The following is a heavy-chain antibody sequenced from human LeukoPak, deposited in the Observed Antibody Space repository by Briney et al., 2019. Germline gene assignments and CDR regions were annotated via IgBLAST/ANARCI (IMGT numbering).Heavy chain of an antibody. Sequence: PGGSLRLSCSASGFTFNSYAMHWVRQAPGKGLEYVSAISSDGGSTYYANSVKGRFTISRDNSKNTLYLQMGSLRAEDMAVYYCARVGSGYYTDYWGQGTLVTVSS. J-gene: IGHJ4*02. CDR3: ARVGSGYYTDY. CDR2: ISSDGGST. V-gene: IGHV3-64*01. D-gene: IGHD3-3*01. CDR1: GFTFNSYA.